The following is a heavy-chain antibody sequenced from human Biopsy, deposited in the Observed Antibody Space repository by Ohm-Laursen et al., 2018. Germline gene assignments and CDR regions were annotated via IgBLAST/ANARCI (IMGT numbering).Heavy chain of an antibody. D-gene: IGHD3/OR15-3a*01. CDR2: RFHSGSP. CDR1: GGSITADF. V-gene: IGHV4-59*08. J-gene: IGHJ4*02. CDR3: VRLNRRGNIIFFDY. Sequence: GTLSLTCTVSGGSITADFWTWIRQTPGERLEWIGYRFHSGSPMYNPSLKSRVTISVDTSKSQLSLTLTSVTAADTAVYYCVRLNRRGNIIFFDYWGRGTLVTASS.